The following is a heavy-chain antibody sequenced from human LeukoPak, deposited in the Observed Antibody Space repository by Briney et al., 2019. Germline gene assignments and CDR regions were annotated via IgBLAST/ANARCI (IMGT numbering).Heavy chain of an antibody. Sequence: GGSLRLSCAASGFTFSSYGMNWVRQAPGKGLEWVSGISPSGGGTYYADSVKGRFTISRDDSKNTLSLQMNSLRVEDTAVYYCAQDLAWGAFDHWGQGTPVTVSS. CDR2: ISPSGGGT. J-gene: IGHJ4*02. CDR1: GFTFSSYG. CDR3: AQDLAWGAFDH. D-gene: IGHD7-27*01. V-gene: IGHV3-23*01.